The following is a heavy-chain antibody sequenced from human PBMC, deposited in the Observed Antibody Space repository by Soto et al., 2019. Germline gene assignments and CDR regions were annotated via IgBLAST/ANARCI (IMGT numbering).Heavy chain of an antibody. CDR2: IWYDGSNK. J-gene: IGHJ4*02. CDR1: GFTFSSYG. Sequence: QVQLVESGGGVVQPGRSLRLSCAASGFTFSSYGMHWVRQAPGKGLEWVAVIWYDGSNKYYADSVKGRFTISRDNSMNTLYLQMNSLRAEDTAVYYCAGISGYYFFDYWGQGTLVTVSS. CDR3: AGISGYYFFDY. V-gene: IGHV3-33*01. D-gene: IGHD3-22*01.